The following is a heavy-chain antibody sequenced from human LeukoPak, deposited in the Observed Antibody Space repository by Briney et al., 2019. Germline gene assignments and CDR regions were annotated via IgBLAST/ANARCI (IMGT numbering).Heavy chain of an antibody. D-gene: IGHD6-19*01. CDR3: ARDLSRGIAVAGFDY. J-gene: IGHJ4*02. Sequence: PGGSLRLSCAASGFTFSSYSMNWVRQAPGKGLEWVSSISSSSSYIYYADSVKGRFTISRDNAKNSLYLQMNSLRAEDTAVYYCARDLSRGIAVAGFDYWGQGTLVTVSS. V-gene: IGHV3-21*01. CDR2: ISSSSSYI. CDR1: GFTFSSYS.